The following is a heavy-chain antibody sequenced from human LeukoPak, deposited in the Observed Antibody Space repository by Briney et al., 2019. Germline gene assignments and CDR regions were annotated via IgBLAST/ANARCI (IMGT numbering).Heavy chain of an antibody. Sequence: QPGRSLRLSCAASGFTFSSYGMHWVRQAPGKGLEWVAVISYDESNKYYADSVKGRFTISRDNSKNTLYLQMNSLRAEDTAVYYCARGYYFDYWGQGTLVTVSS. J-gene: IGHJ4*02. CDR2: ISYDESNK. CDR1: GFTFSSYG. CDR3: ARGYYFDY. V-gene: IGHV3-30*03.